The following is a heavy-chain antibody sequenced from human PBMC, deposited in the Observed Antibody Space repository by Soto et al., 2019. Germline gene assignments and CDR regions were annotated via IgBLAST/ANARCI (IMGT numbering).Heavy chain of an antibody. D-gene: IGHD3-22*01. CDR3: AKNHNYHDRSGHYYLDVAFDY. J-gene: IGHJ4*02. V-gene: IGHV3-33*03. Sequence: QVHLAESGGGVVQPGRSLRLSCAASGFIFNNFGMHWVRQAPGKGLEWVAVIWFDGSTTYYADSVKGRCTISRDNSKNTLYVEINSLRAADTAVYYCAKNHNYHDRSGHYYLDVAFDYWGQGTRVTVSS. CDR1: GFIFNNFG. CDR2: IWFDGSTT.